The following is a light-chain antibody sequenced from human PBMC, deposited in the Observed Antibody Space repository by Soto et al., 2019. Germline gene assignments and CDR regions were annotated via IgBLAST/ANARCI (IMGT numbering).Light chain of an antibody. CDR1: QSVSSIS. Sequence: EIVLTQSTGTLSLSPGERATLSCRASQSVSSISLAWYQQKPGQAPRLLMYGASSRATGIPDRFSGSGSGTDFTLTISRLEPEDSAVYYCQQYGSSSWTFGQGTKVEIK. CDR2: GAS. CDR3: QQYGSSSWT. J-gene: IGKJ1*01. V-gene: IGKV3-20*01.